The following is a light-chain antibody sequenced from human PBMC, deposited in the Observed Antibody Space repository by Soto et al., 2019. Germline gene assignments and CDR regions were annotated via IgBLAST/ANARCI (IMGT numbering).Light chain of an antibody. J-gene: IGLJ1*01. Sequence: QSPLTQPAYVSGSRGQSITISCTGTMSDVGRFNFVSWFQQHPGKAPKLLIYEVTKRPSGVSNRFSGSKSGNTASLTISGLQTEDEADYYCRSCTTRSTYVFGTGTKVTVL. V-gene: IGLV2-14*01. CDR1: MSDVGRFNF. CDR3: RSCTTRSTYV. CDR2: EVT.